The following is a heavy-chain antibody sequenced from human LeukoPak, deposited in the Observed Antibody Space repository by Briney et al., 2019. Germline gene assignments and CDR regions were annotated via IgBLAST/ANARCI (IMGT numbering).Heavy chain of an antibody. V-gene: IGHV3-23*01. Sequence: PGGSLRLSCAASGFTFSSYAMSWVRQAPGEGLEWVSAISGSGGSTYYADSVKGRFTISRDNAKNSLYLQMNSLRAEDTAVYYCARDRYSGSYTSSPLDYWGQGTLVTVSS. J-gene: IGHJ4*02. CDR2: ISGSGGST. CDR1: GFTFSSYA. D-gene: IGHD1-26*01. CDR3: ARDRYSGSYTSSPLDY.